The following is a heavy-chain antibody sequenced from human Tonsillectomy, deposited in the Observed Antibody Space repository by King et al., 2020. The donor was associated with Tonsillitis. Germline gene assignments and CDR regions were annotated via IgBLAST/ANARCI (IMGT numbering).Heavy chain of an antibody. CDR1: GFTFSSYG. CDR2: ISYDGTNK. D-gene: IGHD4-17*01. V-gene: IGHV3-30*18. J-gene: IGHJ6*02. CDR3: AKDQADYGGMDV. Sequence: VQLVESGGGVVQPGRSLRLSCAASGFTFSSYGMHWVRQAPGKGLEWVAVISYDGTNKYYADSVKGRFTISRDNSKNTLYLQMNSLRAEDMAVYYCAKDQADYGGMDVWGQGNTVTVSS.